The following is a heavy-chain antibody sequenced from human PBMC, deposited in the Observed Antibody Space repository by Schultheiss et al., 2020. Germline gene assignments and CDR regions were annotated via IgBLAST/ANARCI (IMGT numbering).Heavy chain of an antibody. CDR2: ISWNSGSI. D-gene: IGHD6-19*01. CDR3: AKDKGSSGWYYFDY. V-gene: IGHV3-9*01. Sequence: GGSLRLSCAASGFIFDDYAMHWVRQAPGKGLEWVSGISWNSGSIGYADSVKGRFTISRDNAKNSLYLQMNSLRAEDTALYYCAKDKGSSGWYYFDYWGQGALVTVAS. CDR1: GFIFDDYA. J-gene: IGHJ4*02.